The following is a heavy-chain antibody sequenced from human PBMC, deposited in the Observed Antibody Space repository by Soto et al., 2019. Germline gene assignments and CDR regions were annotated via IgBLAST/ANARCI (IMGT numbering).Heavy chain of an antibody. J-gene: IGHJ4*02. D-gene: IGHD2-15*01. CDR1: DASVWSDSYF. Sequence: QVQLRESGPGLLKPSETLSLTCTVSDASVWSDSYFWTWIRQPPGKGLEWIVYISHTGDTNYNPSLKSRVTISIDTSRNQFSLTVTSVTAADTAVYFCARIVVGVTVDLWGQGSLVTVSS. CDR2: ISHTGDT. CDR3: ARIVVGVTVDL. V-gene: IGHV4-61*01.